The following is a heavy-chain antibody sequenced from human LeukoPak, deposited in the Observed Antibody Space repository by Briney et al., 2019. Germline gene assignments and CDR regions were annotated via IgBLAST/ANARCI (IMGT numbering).Heavy chain of an antibody. D-gene: IGHD3-22*01. J-gene: IGHJ4*02. CDR2: ISGSGDTT. V-gene: IGHV3-23*01. CDR1: GFTFSTYA. CDR3: AKGSRDSTSYCFDY. Sequence: PGGSLRLSCAASGFTFSTYAMSWVRQAPGEGLEWVSSISGSGDTTYYADSVEGRFTISSDKSRNTLYLQMNSLRVEDTAVYYCAKGSRDSTSYCFDYWGQGTLVTVSS.